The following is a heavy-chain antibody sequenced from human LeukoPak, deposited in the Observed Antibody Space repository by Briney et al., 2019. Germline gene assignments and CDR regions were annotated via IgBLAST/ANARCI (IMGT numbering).Heavy chain of an antibody. J-gene: IGHJ4*02. D-gene: IGHD3-22*01. V-gene: IGHV3-21*01. Sequence: GGSLRLSCAASGFTFSSYSMNWVRQAPGKGLEWVSSISSSSSYIYYEDSVKGRFTISRDNAKNSLYLQMNSLRAEDTAVYYCARLYSSGYSWGQGTLVTVSS. CDR1: GFTFSSYS. CDR3: ARLYSSGYS. CDR2: ISSSSSYI.